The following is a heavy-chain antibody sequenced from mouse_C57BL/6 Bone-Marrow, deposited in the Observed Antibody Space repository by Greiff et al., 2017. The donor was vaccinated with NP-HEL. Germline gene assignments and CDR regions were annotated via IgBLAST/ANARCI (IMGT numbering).Heavy chain of an antibody. CDR1: GYTFTSYW. D-gene: IGHD1-1*01. CDR2: IYPSDSET. V-gene: IGHV1-61*01. J-gene: IGHJ3*01. CDR3: ARALITTVAPFAY. Sequence: QVHVKQPGAELVRPGSSVKLSCKASGYTFTSYWMDWVKQRPGQGLEWIGNIYPSDSETHYNQKFKDKATLTVDKSSSTAYMQLSSLTSEDSAVDDCARALITTVAPFAYWGQGTLVTVSA.